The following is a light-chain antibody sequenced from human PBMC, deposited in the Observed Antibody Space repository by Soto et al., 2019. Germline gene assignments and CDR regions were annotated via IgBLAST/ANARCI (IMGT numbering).Light chain of an antibody. Sequence: DIQLTQSPSFLSASVGDRVTITCRASQGISSYLAWYQQKPGKAPKLLIYAASTLQSGVPSRFRGSGSGTEFTLTISSLQPEDFATYYCQQLKSYPLTFGGCIKVEIK. CDR2: AAS. CDR3: QQLKSYPLT. J-gene: IGKJ4*01. V-gene: IGKV1-9*01. CDR1: QGISSY.